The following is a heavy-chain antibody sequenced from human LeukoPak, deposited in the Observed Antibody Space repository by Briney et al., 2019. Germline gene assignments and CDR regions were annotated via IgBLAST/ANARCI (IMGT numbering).Heavy chain of an antibody. CDR1: GFTFSSYG. Sequence: PGGSLRLSCAASGFTFSSYGMHWVRQAPGKGLEWVAFIRYDGSNKYYADSVKGRFTISRDNSKNTLYLQMNSLRAEDTAVYYCANNYYDSSGYYSDAFDIWGQGTMVTVSS. CDR2: IRYDGSNK. J-gene: IGHJ3*02. CDR3: ANNYYDSSGYYSDAFDI. V-gene: IGHV3-30*02. D-gene: IGHD3-22*01.